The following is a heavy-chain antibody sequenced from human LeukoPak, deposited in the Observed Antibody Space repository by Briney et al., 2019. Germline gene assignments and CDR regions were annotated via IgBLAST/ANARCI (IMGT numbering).Heavy chain of an antibody. CDR3: ARHGAVASMALSYYFDY. D-gene: IGHD6-19*01. CDR1: GFTFSDYY. V-gene: IGHV3-11*01. CDR2: ISSSGSTI. Sequence: GGSLRLSRAASGFTFSDYYMSWIRQAPGKGLEWVSYISSSGSTIYYADSVKGRFTISRDNAKNSLYLQMNSLRAEDTAVYYCARHGAVASMALSYYFDYWGQGTLVTVSS. J-gene: IGHJ4*02.